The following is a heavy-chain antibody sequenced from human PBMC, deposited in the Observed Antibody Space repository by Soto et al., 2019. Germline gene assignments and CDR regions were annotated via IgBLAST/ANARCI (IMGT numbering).Heavy chain of an antibody. Sequence: QVQLVESGGGVVQPGRSLRLSCAASGFTFSSYGMHWVRQAPGKGLEWVALISYDGSNNYYADSVKGQFTISRDNSKNTLYLQMNGLRAEDTAVYFCAKDRTIAGSGLLDDSWGQGTLVTVSS. J-gene: IGHJ4*02. CDR3: AKDRTIAGSGLLDDS. V-gene: IGHV3-30*18. CDR1: GFTFSSYG. CDR2: ISYDGSNN. D-gene: IGHD1-26*01.